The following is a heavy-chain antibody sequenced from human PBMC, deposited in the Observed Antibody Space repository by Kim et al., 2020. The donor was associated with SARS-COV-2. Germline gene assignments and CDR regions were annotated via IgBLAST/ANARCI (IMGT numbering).Heavy chain of an antibody. J-gene: IGHJ4*02. CDR1: GFTFSSYG. CDR3: GKALAV. V-gene: IGHV3-30*18. Sequence: GGSLRLSCAASGFTFSSYGMHWVRQAPGKGLEWVSVISYDGSNKYYADSVKGRFTISRDNSKNSMYLQMNSVGAEDTAVYYCGKALAVWGQGTLVTASS. CDR2: ISYDGSNK. D-gene: IGHD3-16*01.